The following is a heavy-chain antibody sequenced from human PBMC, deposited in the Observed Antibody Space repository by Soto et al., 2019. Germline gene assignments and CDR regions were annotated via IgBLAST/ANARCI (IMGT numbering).Heavy chain of an antibody. V-gene: IGHV4-59*01. CDR2: LYNTGST. D-gene: IGHD2-15*01. Sequence: SETLSLTCTVYGGSISRYYRSWIQQTPGKGLEWIGYLYNTGSTIYNPSLESRVTISVDTSKNQFSLKLNSVTAADTAVYYCARDLGGGNAAPFDYWGQGTLVTVS. J-gene: IGHJ4*02. CDR3: ARDLGGGNAAPFDY. CDR1: GGSISRYY.